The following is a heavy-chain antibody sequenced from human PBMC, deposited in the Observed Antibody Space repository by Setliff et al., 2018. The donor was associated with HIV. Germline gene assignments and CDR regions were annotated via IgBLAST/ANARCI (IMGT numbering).Heavy chain of an antibody. CDR2: VGYGGSNK. J-gene: IGHJ4*02. Sequence: LRLSCAASGFTFSTYGMHWVRQAPGRGLEWVAFVGYGGSNKYYADSVKGRFTISRDNSQNTLYLQMNSLRTEDTAVYYCAKVQTGTPYYLDSWGQGTLVTVSS. CDR3: AKVQTGTPYYLDS. V-gene: IGHV3-30*02. CDR1: GFTFSTYG.